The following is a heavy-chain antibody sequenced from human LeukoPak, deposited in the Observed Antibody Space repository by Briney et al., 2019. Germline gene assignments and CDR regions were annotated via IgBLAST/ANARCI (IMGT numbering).Heavy chain of an antibody. Sequence: GGSLRLSCAASEFTFSSYSMNWVRQAPGKGLEWVSYITYSGNSKYYADSVKGRFTISRDNTKNSLYLQMNGLRAEDTAVYYCARPRSSDYLTFDYWGQGSLVTVSS. D-gene: IGHD3-22*01. CDR3: ARPRSSDYLTFDY. V-gene: IGHV3-48*01. CDR2: ITYSGNSK. CDR1: EFTFSSYS. J-gene: IGHJ4*02.